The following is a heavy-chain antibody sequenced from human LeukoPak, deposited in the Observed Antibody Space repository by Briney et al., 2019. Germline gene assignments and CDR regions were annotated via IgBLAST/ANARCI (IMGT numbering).Heavy chain of an antibody. CDR3: ARHNGDYDYVWGGYRYPCYFDY. V-gene: IGHV5-51*01. CDR2: IYSGDSDT. D-gene: IGHD3-16*02. J-gene: IGHJ4*02. Sequence: KAGESLKISCRGSGYSFNSYWLGWVRQMPGKGLEWMGIIYSGDSDTRYSPSFQGQATISADKSISTANLQWSSLKASDTAMYYCARHNGDYDYVWGGYRYPCYFDYWGQGTLVTVSS. CDR1: GYSFNSYW.